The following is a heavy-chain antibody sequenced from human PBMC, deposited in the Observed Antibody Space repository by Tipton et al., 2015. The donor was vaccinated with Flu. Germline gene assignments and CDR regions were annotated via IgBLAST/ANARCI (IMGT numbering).Heavy chain of an antibody. J-gene: IGHJ5*01. D-gene: IGHD4-11*01. CDR2: IYHTGST. CDR3: ARRDFSNYVSEPRNWFDF. Sequence: TLSLTCAVSGYSISSGYYWGRIRQAPGKGLEWIGNIYHTGSTYHNPSLKSRVTMSVDASRNHLSLRLRSVTAADTAVYFCARRDFSNYVSEPRNWFDFWGQGTLVTVSS. CDR1: GYSISSGYY. V-gene: IGHV4-38-2*01.